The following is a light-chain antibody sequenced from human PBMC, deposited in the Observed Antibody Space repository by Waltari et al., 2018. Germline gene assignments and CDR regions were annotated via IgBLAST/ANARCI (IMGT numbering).Light chain of an antibody. Sequence: QSVLTQPPSVSAAPGQKVTISCSGSSSNIGNNYVSWYQQLPGTAPKLLIYDNNKRPSGSPGRVSGSKSGTSATLGITGLQTGDEADYYCGTWDSSLSAGGVFGGGTKLTVL. V-gene: IGLV1-51*01. CDR3: GTWDSSLSAGGV. CDR1: SSNIGNNY. J-gene: IGLJ3*02. CDR2: DNN.